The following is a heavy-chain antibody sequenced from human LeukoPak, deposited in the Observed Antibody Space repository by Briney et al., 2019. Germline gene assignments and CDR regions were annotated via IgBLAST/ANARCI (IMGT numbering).Heavy chain of an antibody. CDR2: IYDSGST. D-gene: IGHD6-13*01. J-gene: IGHJ4*02. V-gene: IGHV4-39*07. CDR1: GGSFSSFSYY. CDR3: ARGRHSSGWCPVDY. Sequence: PSETLSLTCIASGGSFSSFSYYWGWIRQPPGKGLEWIGSIYDSGSTYYKSSLKSRVTISLDTSKNQFSLRLRSVTAADTAVYYCARGRHSSGWCPVDYWGLGTLVTVSS.